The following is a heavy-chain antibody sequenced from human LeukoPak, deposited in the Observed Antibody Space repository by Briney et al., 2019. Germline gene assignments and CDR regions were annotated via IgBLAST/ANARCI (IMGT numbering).Heavy chain of an antibody. V-gene: IGHV3-21*01. CDR3: ARDDALVGGFDY. Sequence: AGGSLRLSCAASGFTFSSYAMSWVRQAPGKGLEWVSSISSSSSYIYYADSVKGRFTISRDNAKNSLYLQMNSLRAEDTAVYYCARDDALVGGFDYWGQGTLVTVSS. CDR1: GFTFSSYA. D-gene: IGHD1-26*01. CDR2: ISSSSSYI. J-gene: IGHJ4*02.